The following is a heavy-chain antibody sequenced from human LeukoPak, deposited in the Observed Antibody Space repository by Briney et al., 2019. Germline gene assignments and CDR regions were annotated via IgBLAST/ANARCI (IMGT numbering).Heavy chain of an antibody. Sequence: PSETLSLTCTVSGGSISSYYWSWIRQPPGKGLEWIGYIYYSGSTNYNPSLKSRVTISVDTSKNQFSLKLSSVTAADTAVYYCARDLTAAARIGRAYYYYYMDVWGKGTTVTVSS. CDR1: GGSISSYY. D-gene: IGHD6-13*01. V-gene: IGHV4-59*01. J-gene: IGHJ6*03. CDR2: IYYSGST. CDR3: ARDLTAAARIGRAYYYYYMDV.